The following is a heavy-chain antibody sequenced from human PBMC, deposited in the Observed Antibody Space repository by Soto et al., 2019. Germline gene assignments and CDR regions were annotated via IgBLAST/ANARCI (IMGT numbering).Heavy chain of an antibody. J-gene: IGHJ4*02. CDR1: RFTFSSYA. Sequence: PGGSLRLSCAASRFTFSSYAMSWVRQAPGKGLEWISAVSGSGGSTYYADSVKGRFTTSRDNSKDTLYPQMNSLVAEATAVYYCAKPPDYNWNDYWGQGTLVTVSS. V-gene: IGHV3-23*01. CDR3: AKPPDYNWNDY. CDR2: VSGSGGST. D-gene: IGHD1-20*01.